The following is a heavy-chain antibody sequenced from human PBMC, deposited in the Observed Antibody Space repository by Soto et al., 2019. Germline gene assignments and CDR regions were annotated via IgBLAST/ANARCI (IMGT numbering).Heavy chain of an antibody. V-gene: IGHV4-39*01. CDR2: IYYTGNI. D-gene: IGHD4-17*01. Sequence: QVQLQESGPGLVKPSETLSLTCTVSGASISSNIYYWGWIRQPPGKGLEWIGSIYYTGNIFYNPPLKSRVPLSVDTSENQFSLRLFSVTAADTAVYYCARHSHEDHGDPNWFDPWGQGTLVTVSS. CDR3: ARHSHEDHGDPNWFDP. J-gene: IGHJ5*02. CDR1: GASISSNIYY.